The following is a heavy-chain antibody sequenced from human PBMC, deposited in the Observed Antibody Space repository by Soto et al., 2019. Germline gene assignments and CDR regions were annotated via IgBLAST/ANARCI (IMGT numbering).Heavy chain of an antibody. CDR1: GFSLSTSGMG. J-gene: IGHJ4*02. Sequence: QITLKESGPPLVKPTQTLTLTCTFSGFSLSTSGMGVGWVRQPPGKALEWLAIIYWDDDERYSPPLESRLTITKDTSRNQVVLTMTNMDPVDTATYYCTHRGPGGPIDYWGQGTLVTVSS. V-gene: IGHV2-5*02. CDR2: IYWDDDE. CDR3: THRGPGGPIDY. D-gene: IGHD1-1*01.